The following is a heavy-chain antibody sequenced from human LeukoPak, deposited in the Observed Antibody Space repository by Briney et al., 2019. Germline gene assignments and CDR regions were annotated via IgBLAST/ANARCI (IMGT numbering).Heavy chain of an antibody. J-gene: IGHJ6*03. V-gene: IGHV4-38-2*01. CDR2: IYHSGYA. CDR3: ARSSTRTHYYHMDV. CDR1: GDSISSGYY. Sequence: PSETLSLTCAVSGDSISSGYYWGWIRQPPGKGPEWIGTIYHSGYAYYNPPLQSRVAMSVDTSKNQFSLSLSSVTAADTAVYYCARSSTRTHYYHMDVWGKGTTVTVSS.